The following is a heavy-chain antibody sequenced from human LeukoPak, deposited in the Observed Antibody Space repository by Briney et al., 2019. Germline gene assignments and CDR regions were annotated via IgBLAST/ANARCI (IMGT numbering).Heavy chain of an antibody. CDR2: IYYSGST. CDR1: GGSISSGGYY. CDR3: ARGSLSEFDP. D-gene: IGHD1-26*01. J-gene: IGHJ5*02. Sequence: SETLSLTGTVSGGSISSGGYYWSWIRQHPGKGLEWIGYIYYSGSTYYNPSLKSRVTISVDTSKNQFSLKLSSVTAADTAVYYCARGSLSEFDPWGQGTLVTVSS. V-gene: IGHV4-31*03.